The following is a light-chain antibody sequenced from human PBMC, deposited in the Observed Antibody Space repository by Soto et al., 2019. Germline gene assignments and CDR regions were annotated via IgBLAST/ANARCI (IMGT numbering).Light chain of an antibody. CDR1: SSDIGTYDY. CDR3: SSYTTSSSVI. V-gene: IGLV2-14*03. J-gene: IGLJ2*01. Sequence: QSVLTQPASVSGSPGQSIAITCNGTSSDIGTYDYVSWYQQHPGKAPKLMLFDVNHRPSGVSDRFFGSKSGNTASLTISGLQAEDEADYYCSSYTTSSSVIFGGGNKVTVL. CDR2: DVN.